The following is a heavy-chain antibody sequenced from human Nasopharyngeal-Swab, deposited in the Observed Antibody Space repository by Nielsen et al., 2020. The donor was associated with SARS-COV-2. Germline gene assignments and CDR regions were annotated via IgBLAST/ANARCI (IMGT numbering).Heavy chain of an antibody. D-gene: IGHD6-19*01. V-gene: IGHV4-30-2*01. CDR3: ARGGWSLDY. CDR2: IYHSGST. CDR1: GGSISSGGYS. J-gene: IGHJ4*02. Sequence: SETLSLTCAVSGGSISSGGYSWSWIRQPPGKGLEWIGYIYHSGSTYYNPSLKSRVTISVDRSKNQFSLKLSSVTAADTAVYYCARGGWSLDYWGRGTLVTVSS.